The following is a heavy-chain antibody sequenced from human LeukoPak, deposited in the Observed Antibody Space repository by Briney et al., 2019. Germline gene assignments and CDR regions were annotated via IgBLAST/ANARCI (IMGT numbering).Heavy chain of an antibody. CDR3: ARKRGLSGSYHFDY. Sequence: PSETLSLTCTVSGGSISSYYWSWIRQPPGKGLEWIGSIYYSGSTYYNPSLKSRVTISVDKSKNQFSLKLSSVTAADTAVYYCARKRGLSGSYHFDYWGQGTLVTVSS. J-gene: IGHJ4*02. CDR2: IYYSGST. CDR1: GGSISSYY. V-gene: IGHV4-59*12. D-gene: IGHD1-26*01.